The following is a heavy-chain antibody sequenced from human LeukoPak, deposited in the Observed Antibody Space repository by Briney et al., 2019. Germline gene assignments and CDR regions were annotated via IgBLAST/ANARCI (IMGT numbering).Heavy chain of an antibody. CDR2: ISSSSVYI. CDR3: ARGWSSDFDF. CDR1: GFTLSSYS. J-gene: IGHJ4*02. V-gene: IGHV3-21*01. D-gene: IGHD3-10*01. Sequence: PGGSLRLSCAASGFTLSSYSMNWVRQAPGKGLEWVSTISSSSVYIYYADSVKGRFTISRDNAKNSLSLQMNRLRAEDTAVYYCARGWSSDFDFRGQGTLVTVSS.